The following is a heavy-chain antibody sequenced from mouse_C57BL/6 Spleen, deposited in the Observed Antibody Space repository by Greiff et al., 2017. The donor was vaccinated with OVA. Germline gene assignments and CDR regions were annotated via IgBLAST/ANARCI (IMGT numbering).Heavy chain of an antibody. CDR1: GFNIKDYY. CDR2: IDPEDGDT. J-gene: IGHJ2*01. Sequence: VQLQQSGAELVRPGASVKLSCTASGFNIKDYYMHWVKQRPEQGLEWIGRIDPEDGDTEYAPKFQGKATMTADTSSNTAYLQLSSLTSEDTAVYYCTTWDYYSNPYYFDYWGQGTTLTVSS. V-gene: IGHV14-1*01. CDR3: TTWDYYSNPYYFDY. D-gene: IGHD2-5*01.